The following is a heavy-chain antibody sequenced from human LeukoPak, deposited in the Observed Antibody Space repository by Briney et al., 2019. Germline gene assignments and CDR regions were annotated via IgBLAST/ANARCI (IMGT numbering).Heavy chain of an antibody. CDR2: IRYDGSNK. Sequence: PGGSLRLSCAASGFTFSNYWMSWVRQAPGKGLEWVAFIRYDGSNKYYADSVKGRFTISRDNSKNTLYLQMNSLRAEDTAVYYCAKDSGGRQLWFGELSGNYFDYWGQGTLVTVSS. CDR1: GFTFSNYW. CDR3: AKDSGGRQLWFGELSGNYFDY. D-gene: IGHD3-10*01. V-gene: IGHV3-30*02. J-gene: IGHJ4*02.